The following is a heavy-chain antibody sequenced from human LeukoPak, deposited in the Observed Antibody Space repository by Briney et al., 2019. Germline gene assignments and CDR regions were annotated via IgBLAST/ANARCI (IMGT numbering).Heavy chain of an antibody. CDR2: IWYDGSNK. J-gene: IGHJ5*02. CDR3: AKGAHSSGWPKWLDP. Sequence: QPGGSLRLSCAASGFTFSSYGMHWVRQAPGKGLEWVAVIWYDGSNKYYADSVKGRFTISRDNSKNTLYLQMSSLRAEDTAVYYCAKGAHSSGWPKWLDPWGQGTLVTVSS. CDR1: GFTFSSYG. V-gene: IGHV3-33*06. D-gene: IGHD6-19*01.